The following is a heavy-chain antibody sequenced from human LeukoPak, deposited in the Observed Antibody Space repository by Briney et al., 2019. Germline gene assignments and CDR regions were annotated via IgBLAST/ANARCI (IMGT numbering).Heavy chain of an antibody. CDR1: GFTFSSYW. D-gene: IGHD2-2*01. V-gene: IGHV3-7*03. Sequence: PSGGSLRLSCAASGFTFSSYWMSWVRQAPGKGLEWVANIKQDGSEKYYVDSVKGRFTISRDNAKNSLYLQMNSLRAEDTAVYYCARSQYCSSTSCYLGYYYYGMDVWGQGTTVTVSS. CDR2: IKQDGSEK. CDR3: ARSQYCSSTSCYLGYYYYGMDV. J-gene: IGHJ6*02.